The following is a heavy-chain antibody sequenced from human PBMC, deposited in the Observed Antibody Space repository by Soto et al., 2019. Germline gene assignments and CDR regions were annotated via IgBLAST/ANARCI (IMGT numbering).Heavy chain of an antibody. D-gene: IGHD4-17*01. CDR2: ISTHNGNT. V-gene: IGHV1-18*04. CDR3: ARDGYGDYPLDY. CDR1: GYTFSNYG. Sequence: QVQLVQSGAEVKKPGASVKVSCKSSGYTFSNYGISWVRLAPGQGLEWMGWISTHNGNTHYAQKFQGRVTVTTDTSTSRADMEQRSLTSDDTAVYFWARDGYGDYPLDYWGQGTPFTVS. J-gene: IGHJ4*02.